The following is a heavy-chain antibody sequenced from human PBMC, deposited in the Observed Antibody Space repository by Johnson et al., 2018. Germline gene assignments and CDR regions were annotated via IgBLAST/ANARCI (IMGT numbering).Heavy chain of an antibody. J-gene: IGHJ4*02. CDR2: VPHSGSN. CDR1: GGSISGTTDF. Sequence: QVQLQESGPGLVKSSETXSLRCTVSGGSISGTTDFWGWIRQPPGKGLEWIATVPHSGSNYYNPSLQSRVIISVDTSRNQFSLRRSSVTAAYTAVYYCARGEYSSGCFDYWGQGTLVTVSS. V-gene: IGHV4-39*01. D-gene: IGHD6-19*01. CDR3: ARGEYSSGCFDY.